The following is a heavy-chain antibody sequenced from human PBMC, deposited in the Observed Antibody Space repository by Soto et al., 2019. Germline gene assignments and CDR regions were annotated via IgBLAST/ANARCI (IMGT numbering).Heavy chain of an antibody. D-gene: IGHD1-26*01. V-gene: IGHV4-59*01. CDR1: GGSISSYY. J-gene: IGHJ5*02. CDR2: IYYSGST. Sequence: SETLSLTCTVSGGSISSYYWSWIRQPPGKGLEWIGYIYYSGSTNYNPSLKSRVTISVDTSKNQFSLKLSSVTAADTAVYYCARIVGRGWFDPWGQGTLVTVSA. CDR3: ARIVGRGWFDP.